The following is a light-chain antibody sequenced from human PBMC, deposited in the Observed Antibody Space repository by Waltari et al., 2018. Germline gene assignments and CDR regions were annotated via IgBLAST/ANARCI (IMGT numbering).Light chain of an antibody. J-gene: IGKJ2*01. Sequence: EVVLTQSPGTPSLSLGATATLSCRASQSFSSRYLAWYQQNPGQAPRLVIYGASSRAAGIPDRFSGSASGTDFTLTISRLEPEDVAVYYCQQYGHSPRTFGQGTKLEI. CDR1: QSFSSRY. V-gene: IGKV3-20*01. CDR2: GAS. CDR3: QQYGHSPRT.